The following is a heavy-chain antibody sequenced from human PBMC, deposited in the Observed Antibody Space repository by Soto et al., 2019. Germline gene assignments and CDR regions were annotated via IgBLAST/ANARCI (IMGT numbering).Heavy chain of an antibody. CDR1: GFTFSDFY. D-gene: IGHD7-27*01. Sequence: QVQLVESGGGLVKPGGSLRLSCAASGFTFSDFYMSWIRQAPGKGLEWVAMIWYDGSNKYYADSVKGRFAISRDNSKNTLYLQMNSLRGEDTAVYYCSRTGIPSHDAFDIWGQGTMVTVSS. CDR2: IWYDGSNK. J-gene: IGHJ3*02. V-gene: IGHV3-33*08. CDR3: SRTGIPSHDAFDI.